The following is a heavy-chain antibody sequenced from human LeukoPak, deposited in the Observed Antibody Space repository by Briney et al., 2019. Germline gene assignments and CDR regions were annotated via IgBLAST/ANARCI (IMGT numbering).Heavy chain of an antibody. V-gene: IGHV3-23*01. D-gene: IGHD3-9*01. CDR3: AKDRPLRYFDWLLHNWFDP. Sequence: QPGGSLRLSCAASGFTFSSYAMSWVRQAPGKGLEWVSAISGSGGSTYYADSVKGRFTISRDNSKNTLYLQMNSLRAEDTAVYYCAKDRPLRYFDWLLHNWFDPWGQGTLVTVSS. J-gene: IGHJ5*02. CDR2: ISGSGGST. CDR1: GFTFSSYA.